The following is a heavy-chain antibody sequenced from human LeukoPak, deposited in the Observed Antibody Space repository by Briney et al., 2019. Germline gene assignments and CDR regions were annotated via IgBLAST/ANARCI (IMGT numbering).Heavy chain of an antibody. J-gene: IGHJ6*03. CDR2: ISWNSGSI. V-gene: IGHV3-9*01. CDR1: GFTFDDYA. D-gene: IGHD2-2*02. Sequence: GRSLRLSCAASGFTFDDYAMHWVRQAPGKGLEWVSGISWNSGSIGYADSVKGRFTISRDNAKNSLYLQMNSLRAEDTAVYYCARKYCSSTSCYRDYYYYYMDVWGKGTTVTVSS. CDR3: ARKYCSSTSCYRDYYYYYMDV.